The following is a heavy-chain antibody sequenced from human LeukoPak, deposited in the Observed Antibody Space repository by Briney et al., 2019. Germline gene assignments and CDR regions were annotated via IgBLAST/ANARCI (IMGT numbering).Heavy chain of an antibody. CDR3: ARQPASDYDFWRASHEYYYYMDV. D-gene: IGHD3-3*01. Sequence: SETLSLTCAVSGGSFSGYYWSWIRQPPGKGLEWIGEINHSGTTNYNPSLKSRVTISVDTSKNQFSLKLSSVTAADTAVYYCARQPASDYDFWRASHEYYYYMDVWGKGTTVTISS. J-gene: IGHJ6*03. CDR2: INHSGTT. V-gene: IGHV4-34*01. CDR1: GGSFSGYY.